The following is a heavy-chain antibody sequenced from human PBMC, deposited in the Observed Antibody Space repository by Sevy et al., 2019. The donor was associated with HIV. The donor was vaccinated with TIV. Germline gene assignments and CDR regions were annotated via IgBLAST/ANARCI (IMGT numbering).Heavy chain of an antibody. CDR2: VSGSGGST. Sequence: GGSLRLSCAASGFTFSSYAMSWVRQAPGKGLEWVSGVSGSGGSTYYADSVKGRLTISRDNSKNTLYLQMNSLRAEDTAVYYCANDLYSSSWYYFDYWGQGTLVTVSS. CDR1: GFTFSSYA. V-gene: IGHV3-23*01. J-gene: IGHJ4*02. D-gene: IGHD6-13*01. CDR3: ANDLYSSSWYYFDY.